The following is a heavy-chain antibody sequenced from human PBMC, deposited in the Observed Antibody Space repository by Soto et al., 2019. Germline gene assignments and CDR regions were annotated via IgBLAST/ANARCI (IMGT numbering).Heavy chain of an antibody. CDR3: ASNLVVPAASYYYYYGMDV. V-gene: IGHV3-30*03. Sequence: LRLSCAASGFTFSSYGMHWVRQAPGKGLEWVAVISYDGSNKYYADSVKGRFTISRDNSKNTLYLQMNSLRAEDTAVYYCASNLVVPAASYYYYYGMDVWGQGTTVTVSS. D-gene: IGHD2-2*01. CDR1: GFTFSSYG. J-gene: IGHJ6*02. CDR2: ISYDGSNK.